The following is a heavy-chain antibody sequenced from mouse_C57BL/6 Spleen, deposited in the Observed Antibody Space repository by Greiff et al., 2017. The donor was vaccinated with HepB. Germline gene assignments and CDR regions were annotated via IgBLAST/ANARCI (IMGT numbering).Heavy chain of an antibody. D-gene: IGHD2-5*01. Sequence: EVKLVESEGGLVQPGSSIKLSCTASGFTFSDYYMAWVRQVPEKGLEWVANINYDGSSTYYLDSLKSRFIISRDNAKNILYLQMSSLKSEDTATYYCARDQKAYYSNSYAMDYWGQGTSVTVSS. V-gene: IGHV5-16*01. J-gene: IGHJ4*01. CDR1: GFTFSDYY. CDR3: ARDQKAYYSNSYAMDY. CDR2: INYDGSST.